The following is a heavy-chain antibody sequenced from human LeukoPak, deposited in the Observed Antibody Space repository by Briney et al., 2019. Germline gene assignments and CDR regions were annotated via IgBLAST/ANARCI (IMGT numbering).Heavy chain of an antibody. CDR3: ERGDQNFDY. J-gene: IGHJ4*02. Sequence: SQTLSLTCAISGDSVSSKSAWNWIRQSPSRGLEWLGRTYYKSKWNNNYAVSVKSRITINPDTSKNQFSMQLYSVTAEDTDVYYCERGDQNFDYWGQGTLVTVSS. V-gene: IGHV6-1*01. CDR2: TYYKSKWNN. D-gene: IGHD5-24*01. CDR1: GDSVSSKSA.